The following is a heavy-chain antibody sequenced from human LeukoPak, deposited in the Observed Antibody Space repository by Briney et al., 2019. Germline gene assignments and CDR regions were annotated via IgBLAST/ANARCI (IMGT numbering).Heavy chain of an antibody. CDR2: ISYDGSNK. J-gene: IGHJ4*02. V-gene: IGHV3-30*03. D-gene: IGHD5-12*01. CDR3: ARIGYSGYKHDY. Sequence: GRSLRLSCAASGFTFSSYGMHWVRQAPGKGLEWVAVISYDGSNKYYADSVKGRFTISRDNSKNTLYLQMNSLRAEDTAVYYCARIGYSGYKHDYWGQGTLVTVSS. CDR1: GFTFSSYG.